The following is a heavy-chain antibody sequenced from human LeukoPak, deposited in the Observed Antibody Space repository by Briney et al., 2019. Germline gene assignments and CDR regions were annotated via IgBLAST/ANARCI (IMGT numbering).Heavy chain of an antibody. CDR1: GYTFTDYD. Sequence: ASVKVFCKASGYTFTDYDINWVRQATGQGPEWLGWMNPNSGNTGYVQKFQGRVTMTRDTSIRTAYMELSSLRSEDTAVYYCARSRGGGGISFDYWGQGTLVTVSS. CDR2: MNPNSGNT. CDR3: ARSRGGGGISFDY. J-gene: IGHJ4*02. V-gene: IGHV1-8*01. D-gene: IGHD2-15*01.